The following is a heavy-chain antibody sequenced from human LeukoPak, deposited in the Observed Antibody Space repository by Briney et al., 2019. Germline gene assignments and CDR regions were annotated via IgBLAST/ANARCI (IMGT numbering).Heavy chain of an antibody. CDR3: ARDTKDY. CDR1: GFTFSSYE. CDR2: INNSGGTI. J-gene: IGHJ4*02. Sequence: GGSLRLSCAASGFTFSSYEMNWVRQAPGKGLEWLSYINNSGGTIYYADSVKGRFTISRDNAKNSLFLQMNSLRAEDTAVYYCARDTKDYWGQGTLVTVSS. V-gene: IGHV3-48*03. D-gene: IGHD2-2*01.